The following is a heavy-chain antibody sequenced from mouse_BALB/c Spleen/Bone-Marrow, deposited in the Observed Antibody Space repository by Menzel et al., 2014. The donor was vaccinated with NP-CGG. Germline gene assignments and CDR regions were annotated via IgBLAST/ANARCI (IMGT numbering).Heavy chain of an antibody. D-gene: IGHD2-3*01. CDR1: GFDFSRYW. Sequence: EVKLQESGGGLVQPGGSLKLSCAASGFDFSRYWMSWVRQAPGKGLEWIGEINPGSSTINYTPSLKDKFIISRDNAKNTLYLQMSKVRSEDTALYYCARLGYYGYFNYWGQGTSLTVSS. J-gene: IGHJ2*02. CDR3: ARLGYYGYFNY. V-gene: IGHV4-1*02. CDR2: INPGSSTI.